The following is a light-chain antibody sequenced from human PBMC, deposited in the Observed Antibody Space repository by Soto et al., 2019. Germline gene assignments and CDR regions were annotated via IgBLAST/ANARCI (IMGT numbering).Light chain of an antibody. J-gene: IGKJ5*01. V-gene: IGKV3-20*01. CDR2: GAS. CDR3: QQYGSSLL. Sequence: EILFTQSPGTLSLSPGERATLSCRASQSVSSSYLAWYQPKPGKAPMLLIYGASSRATGIPDRLSGSGSGTVFTITIRRLEPEDFAVYYCQQYGSSLLFGQGTRLEIK. CDR1: QSVSSSY.